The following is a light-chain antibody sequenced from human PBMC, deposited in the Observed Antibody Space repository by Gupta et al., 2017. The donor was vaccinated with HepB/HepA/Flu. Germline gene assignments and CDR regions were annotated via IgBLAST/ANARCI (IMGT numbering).Light chain of an antibody. V-gene: IGKV2-30*01. CDR2: KVS. CDR1: QSLVNTDGNTY. Sequence: DVVLTQSPLSLPVTLGQPASISCTSSQSLVNTDGNTYFDWFHQGPGQSPWRLIYKVSNRDSGVPDRFSGSGSGTDFTLKISRVEAEDLGVYYCMQYTYWPHIFGQGTKLEIK. CDR3: MQYTYWPHI. J-gene: IGKJ2*01.